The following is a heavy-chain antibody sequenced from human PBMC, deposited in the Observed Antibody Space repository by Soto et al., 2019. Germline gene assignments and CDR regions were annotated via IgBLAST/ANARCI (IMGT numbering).Heavy chain of an antibody. J-gene: IGHJ6*02. V-gene: IGHV3-33*01. D-gene: IGHD4-4*01. CDR2: IWYDGSNK. CDR3: ARDGAVTTMYYYGMDV. Sequence: GGSLRLSCAASGFTFSSYGMHWVRQAPGKGLEWVAVIWYDGSNKYYADSVKGRFTISRDNSKNTLYLQMNSLRAEDTAVYYCARDGAVTTMYYYGMDVWGQGTTVTVSS. CDR1: GFTFSSYG.